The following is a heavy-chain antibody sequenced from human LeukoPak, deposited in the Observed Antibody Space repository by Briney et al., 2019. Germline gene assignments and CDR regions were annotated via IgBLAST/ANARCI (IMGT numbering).Heavy chain of an antibody. CDR3: VRSWGPYCSSTSCHDYYYGMDV. Sequence: QPGGSLRLSCSASGFTFGSYAMHWVRQAPGKGLEYVSAISSDGGSTYYADSVRGRFTISRDNSKNTLYLQMSSLRAEDTAVYYCVRSWGPYCSSTSCHDYYYGMDVWGQGTTVTVSS. CDR2: ISSDGGST. V-gene: IGHV3-64D*09. CDR1: GFTFGSYA. D-gene: IGHD2-2*01. J-gene: IGHJ6*02.